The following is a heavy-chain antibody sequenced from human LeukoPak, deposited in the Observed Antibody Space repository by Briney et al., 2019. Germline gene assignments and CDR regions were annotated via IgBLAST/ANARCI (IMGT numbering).Heavy chain of an antibody. CDR2: IKQDGSDK. CDR3: ARFSSSPCCSFDY. Sequence: GGSLRLSCAASGFTFSNYWMSWVRQAPGKGLEWVANIKQDGSDKYYVDSVKGRFTISRDNAKNSLYLQMNSLRAEDTAVYCCARFSSSPCCSFDYWGQGTLVTVSS. V-gene: IGHV3-7*01. J-gene: IGHJ4*02. CDR1: GFTFSNYW. D-gene: IGHD6-6*01.